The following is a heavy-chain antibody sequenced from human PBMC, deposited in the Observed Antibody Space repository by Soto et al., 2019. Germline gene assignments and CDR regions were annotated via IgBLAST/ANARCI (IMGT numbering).Heavy chain of an antibody. D-gene: IGHD4-17*01. Sequence: SETLSLTCAVYGGSFSGYYWSWIRQPPGKGLERIGEINHRGSTNHNPSNKSRVTISVDTSKNQFSLKLSSVSAADTAVDYCARGLTTVDYWGQGTLVTVSS. J-gene: IGHJ4*02. CDR3: ARGLTTVDY. CDR2: INHRGST. CDR1: GGSFSGYY. V-gene: IGHV4-34*01.